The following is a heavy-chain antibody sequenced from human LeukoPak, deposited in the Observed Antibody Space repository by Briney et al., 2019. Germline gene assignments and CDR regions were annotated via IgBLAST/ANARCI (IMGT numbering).Heavy chain of an antibody. Sequence: GGSLRLSCAASGFTYSSYWMHWVRQAPGKGLVWVPRINSDGSSKSYADSVKGRFTISRDNAKNTLYLQMNSLRAEDTAVYYCARGGVRIAAAGTDYWGQGTLVTVSS. CDR2: INSDGSSK. CDR3: ARGGVRIAAAGTDY. CDR1: GFTYSSYW. V-gene: IGHV3-74*01. J-gene: IGHJ4*02. D-gene: IGHD6-13*01.